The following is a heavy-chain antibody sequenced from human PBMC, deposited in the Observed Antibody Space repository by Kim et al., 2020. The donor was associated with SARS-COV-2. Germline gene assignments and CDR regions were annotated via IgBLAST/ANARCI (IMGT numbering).Heavy chain of an antibody. D-gene: IGHD4-17*01. CDR3: SRHSGKHGDRGFDN. Sequence: GGSLRLSCAASGFTFSASAMHWVRQASGKGLEWVGRIRSKPNTYATSYAASVTGRFTISRDDSTNTVYLQMDSLKTDDTAVYFCSRHSGKHGDRGFDNWGQGTLVTV. J-gene: IGHJ4*02. CDR1: GFTFSASA. V-gene: IGHV3-73*01. CDR2: IRSKPNTYAT.